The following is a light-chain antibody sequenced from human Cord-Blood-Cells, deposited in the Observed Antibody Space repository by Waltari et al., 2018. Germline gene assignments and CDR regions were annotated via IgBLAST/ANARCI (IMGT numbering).Light chain of an antibody. V-gene: IGKV3-20*01. CDR1: QSVSSSY. Sequence: EIALTQSPGTLSLSPGERATLSCRASQSVSSSYLAWYQQKPGQAPRLLIYGASSRATGIPDRFSCSGSGTDFTLTISRLEPEDFAVYYCQQYGSSPPLTFGGGTKVEIK. J-gene: IGKJ4*01. CDR3: QQYGSSPPLT. CDR2: GAS.